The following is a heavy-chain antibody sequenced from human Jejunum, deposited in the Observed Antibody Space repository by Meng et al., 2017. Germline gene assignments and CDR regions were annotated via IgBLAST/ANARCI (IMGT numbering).Heavy chain of an antibody. CDR2: ISSGGRTI. D-gene: IGHD3-3*01. Sequence: GGSLRLSCAASEFTFSDFPMNWVRQAPGKGLEWVSYISSGGRTIYYADSVKGRFTISRDNAKNSLFLQMNSLRADDTAVYYCARQFNYDYWSGSSSYYFDYWGQGTQVTGSS. CDR3: ARQFNYDYWSGSSSYYFDY. V-gene: IGHV3-48*03. CDR1: EFTFSDFP. J-gene: IGHJ4*02.